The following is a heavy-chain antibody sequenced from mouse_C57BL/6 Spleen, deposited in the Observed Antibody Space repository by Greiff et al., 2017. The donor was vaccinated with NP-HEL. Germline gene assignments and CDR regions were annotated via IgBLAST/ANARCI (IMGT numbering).Heavy chain of an antibody. Sequence: EVKLQESGPGLVKPSQSLSLTCSVSGYSITSGYYWNWIRQFPGNQLEWLGYISYDGSNNYNPSLKNRIPITRDTSKNQFFLKLNSVTTEDTATYYCASPLHYYAMDYWGQGTSVTVSS. CDR3: ASPLHYYAMDY. V-gene: IGHV3-6*01. CDR1: GYSITSGYY. D-gene: IGHD2-1*01. J-gene: IGHJ4*01. CDR2: ISYDGSN.